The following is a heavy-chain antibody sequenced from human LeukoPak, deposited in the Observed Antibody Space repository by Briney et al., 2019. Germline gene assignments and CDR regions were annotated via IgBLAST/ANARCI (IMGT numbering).Heavy chain of an antibody. V-gene: IGHV4-34*01. CDR1: GGSFSGYY. D-gene: IGHD4-17*01. CDR3: ARGWSSTVTLGGYGMDV. J-gene: IGHJ6*02. Sequence: SETLSLTCAVYGGSFSGYYWSWIRQPPGEGLEWIGEINHSGSTNYNPSLKSRVIISVDTSKNQFSLKLSSVTAADTAVYYCARGWSSTVTLGGYGMDVWGQGTTVTVSS. CDR2: INHSGST.